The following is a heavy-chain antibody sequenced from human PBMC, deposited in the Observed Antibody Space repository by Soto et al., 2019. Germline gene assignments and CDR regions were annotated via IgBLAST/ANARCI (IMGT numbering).Heavy chain of an antibody. Sequence: SVKVSCKASGGTFSSYAISWVRQAPGQGLEWMGGIIPIFGTANYAQKFQGRVTITADKSTSTAYMELSSLRSEDTAVYYCARDDRIVGAMDYWGQGTLVTVSS. V-gene: IGHV1-69*06. J-gene: IGHJ4*02. CDR1: GGTFSSYA. D-gene: IGHD1-26*01. CDR3: ARDDRIVGAMDY. CDR2: IIPIFGTA.